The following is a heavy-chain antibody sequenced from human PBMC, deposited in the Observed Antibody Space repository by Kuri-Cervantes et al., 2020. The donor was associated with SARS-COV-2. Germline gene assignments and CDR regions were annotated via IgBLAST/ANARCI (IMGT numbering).Heavy chain of an antibody. Sequence: GESLKISCAASGFTFSSYWMSWVRQAPGKGLEWVSYISSSGSTIYYADSVKGRFTISRDNAKNSLYLQMNSLRAEDTAVYYCARSMVRGVARFDYWGQGTLVTVSS. V-gene: IGHV3-48*04. J-gene: IGHJ4*02. D-gene: IGHD3-10*01. CDR2: ISSSGSTI. CDR1: GFTFSSYW. CDR3: ARSMVRGVARFDY.